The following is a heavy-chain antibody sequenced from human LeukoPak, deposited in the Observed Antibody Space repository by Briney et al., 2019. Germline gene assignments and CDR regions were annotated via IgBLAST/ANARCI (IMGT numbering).Heavy chain of an antibody. CDR2: IYYTGIT. J-gene: IGHJ4*02. V-gene: IGHV4-31*03. CDR3: AASSGVTLGRF. Sequence: SETLSLTCTVSGGSVSSGTHYYNWIRQHPGKGLEWIGYIYYTGITSYNPSLKSRVTMSVDTSMNQVSLKVTSLTAADTAVYYCAASSGVTLGRFWGQGALLTVSS. D-gene: IGHD3-16*01. CDR1: GGSVSSGTHY.